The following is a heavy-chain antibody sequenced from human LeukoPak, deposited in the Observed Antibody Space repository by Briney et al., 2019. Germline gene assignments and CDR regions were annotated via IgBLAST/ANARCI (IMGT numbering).Heavy chain of an antibody. V-gene: IGHV1-18*01. D-gene: IGHD4/OR15-4a*01. Sequence: ASVKVSCKASGYTFTSYGISWVRQAPGQGLEWMGWISAYNGNTNYAQKLQGRVTITRNTSISTAYMELSSLRSEDTAVYYCARGLKGAAYWYFDLWGRGTLVTVSS. CDR1: GYTFTSYG. CDR2: ISAYNGNT. J-gene: IGHJ2*01. CDR3: ARGLKGAAYWYFDL.